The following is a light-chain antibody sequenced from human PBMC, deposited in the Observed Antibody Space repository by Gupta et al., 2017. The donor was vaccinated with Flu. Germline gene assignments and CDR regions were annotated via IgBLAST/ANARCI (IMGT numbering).Light chain of an antibody. Sequence: QTATMTCCGDELRKHFAYWFQQKPGKAPALVIYEDTERASGVPERFSGSSSRTTVTFTISGVQAEDEADYYCQSSDIGGTDIVFGSGTTVTVL. V-gene: IGLV3-25*03. CDR2: EDT. J-gene: IGLJ1*01. CDR1: ELRKHF. CDR3: QSSDIGGTDIV.